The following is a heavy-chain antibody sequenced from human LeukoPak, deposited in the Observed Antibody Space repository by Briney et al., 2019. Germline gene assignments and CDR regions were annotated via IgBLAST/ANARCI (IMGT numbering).Heavy chain of an antibody. CDR2: INPTGRST. D-gene: IGHD6-13*01. V-gene: IGHV1-46*01. CDR1: GYTFTRYY. Sequence: ASVKDSCKASGYTFTRYYMHWVRQAPGQRLEWMGIINPTGRSTSYAQKYQGRVTMTRDMATSTVYMELSSLRSEDTAVYYYARDNGADRSSGEVDFYYFDYWGQGTLVTVSS. J-gene: IGHJ4*02. CDR3: ARDNGADRSSGEVDFYYFDY.